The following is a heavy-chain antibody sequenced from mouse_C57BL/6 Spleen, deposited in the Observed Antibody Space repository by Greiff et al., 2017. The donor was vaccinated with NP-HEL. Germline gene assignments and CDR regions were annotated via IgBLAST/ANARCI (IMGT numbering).Heavy chain of an antibody. CDR1: GYTFTSYW. J-gene: IGHJ2*01. CDR3: ARYGTTVSIDY. V-gene: IGHV1-59*01. Sequence: VQLQQSGAELVRPGTSVKLSCKASGYTFTSYWMHWVKQRPGQGLEWIGVIDPSDSYTNYNQKFKGKATLTVDTSSSTAYMQLSSLTSEDSAVYYCARYGTTVSIDYWGQGTTLTVSS. CDR2: IDPSDSYT. D-gene: IGHD1-1*01.